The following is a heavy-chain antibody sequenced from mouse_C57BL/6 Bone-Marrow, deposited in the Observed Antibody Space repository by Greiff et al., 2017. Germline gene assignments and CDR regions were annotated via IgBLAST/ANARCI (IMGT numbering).Heavy chain of an antibody. CDR3: ARRAMDY. Sequence: VQLQQSGPGLVQPSQSLSITCTVSGFSLTSYGVHWVRQSPGKGLEWLGVIWSGGSTDYNAAFISRLSISKYNSKCRGIFKMNSLQAADTAISYCARRAMDYWGQGTSVTVSS. J-gene: IGHJ4*01. V-gene: IGHV2-2*01. CDR1: GFSLTSYG. CDR2: IWSGGST.